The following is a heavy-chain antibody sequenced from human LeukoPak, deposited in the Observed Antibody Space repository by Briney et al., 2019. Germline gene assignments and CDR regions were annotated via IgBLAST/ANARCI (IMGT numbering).Heavy chain of an antibody. J-gene: IGHJ4*02. D-gene: IGHD5-12*01. CDR3: ARVSGYDWESFYDY. Sequence: SETLSLTCTVSGGSISSYYWSWIRQPPGKGLEWIGYIYYSGSTNYNPSLKSRVTMSVDTSKNQFSLKLSSVTAADTAVYYCARVSGYDWESFYDYWGQGTLVTVSS. CDR2: IYYSGST. V-gene: IGHV4-59*01. CDR1: GGSISSYY.